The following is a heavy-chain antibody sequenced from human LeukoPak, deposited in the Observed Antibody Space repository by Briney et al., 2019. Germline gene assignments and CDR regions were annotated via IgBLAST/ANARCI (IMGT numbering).Heavy chain of an antibody. Sequence: PSETLSLTCDVYGGSFSGYYWSWIRQSPGKGLEWIGEINHSGGTNYNPSLKSRVTISVDTSKNQFSLKLSSVTAADTAVYYCARVTADYYGSGTIDYWGQGTLVTVSS. CDR2: INHSGGT. D-gene: IGHD3-10*01. V-gene: IGHV4-34*01. CDR1: GGSFSGYY. CDR3: ARVTADYYGSGTIDY. J-gene: IGHJ4*02.